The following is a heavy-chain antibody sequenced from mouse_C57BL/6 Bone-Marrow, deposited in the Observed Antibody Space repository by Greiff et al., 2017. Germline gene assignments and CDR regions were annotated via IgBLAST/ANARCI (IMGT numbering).Heavy chain of an antibody. D-gene: IGHD2-2*01. V-gene: IGHV1-64*01. CDR2: INPNSGST. Sequence: QVQLQQPGAELVKPGASVKLSCKASGYTFTSYWMHWVKQRPGQGLEWIGMINPNSGSTNYNEKFKSKATLTVDKSSSTAYVQLSSRTSEDSAVYYCAERKSCYGYGDWGNGITVT. CDR3: AERKSCYGYGD. CDR1: GYTFTSYW. J-gene: IGHJ1*03.